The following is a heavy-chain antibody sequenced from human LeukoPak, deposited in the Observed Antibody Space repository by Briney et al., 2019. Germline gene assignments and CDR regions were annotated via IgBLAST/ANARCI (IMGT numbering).Heavy chain of an antibody. CDR2: IAKDGYWI. V-gene: IGHV3-7*01. CDR1: GFSLSGYW. Sequence: GGSLRLSCAASGFSLSGYWMSWVRQAPGRGLEWVANIAKDGYWIHYADSVKGRFTISRDNAKNSLSLQMNSLRADDTAIYYCARDLDFYATDYWGQGTLVTVAS. J-gene: IGHJ4*02. CDR3: ARDLDFYATDY. D-gene: IGHD2/OR15-2a*01.